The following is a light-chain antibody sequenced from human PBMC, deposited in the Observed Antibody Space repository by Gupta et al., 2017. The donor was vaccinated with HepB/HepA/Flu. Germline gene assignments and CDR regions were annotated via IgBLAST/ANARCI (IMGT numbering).Light chain of an antibody. Sequence: QSALTHPPSPSPSPGQPVTLSCTGTSSDIGVYNYVSWYQQHPGKAPKLMIYEVSQRPPGVPDRFSGSKSGTTASLTVSGLQAEDEADYYCHSNASSNNVVFGGGTKLTVL. J-gene: IGLJ2*01. CDR1: SSDIGVYNY. CDR2: EVS. V-gene: IGLV2-8*01. CDR3: HSNASSNNVV.